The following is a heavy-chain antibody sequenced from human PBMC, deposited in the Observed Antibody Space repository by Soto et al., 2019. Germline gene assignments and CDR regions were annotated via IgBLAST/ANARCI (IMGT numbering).Heavy chain of an antibody. J-gene: IGHJ4*02. Sequence: EVQPVESGGGLVQPGGSLRLSCAASGFTFSRYWMHWVRQAPGKGLVWVSRINSDGSSTSYADSVKGRFTISRDNAKNTLYQQMNSLRAEDKAVYYCARVPSGYAKGDYWGQGTLVTVSS. CDR3: ARVPSGYAKGDY. D-gene: IGHD5-12*01. CDR1: GFTFSRYW. V-gene: IGHV3-74*01. CDR2: INSDGSST.